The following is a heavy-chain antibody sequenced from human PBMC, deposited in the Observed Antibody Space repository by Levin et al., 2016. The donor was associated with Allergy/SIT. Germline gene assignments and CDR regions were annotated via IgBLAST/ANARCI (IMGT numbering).Heavy chain of an antibody. CDR1: GFTFSSYE. CDR2: ISSSGSTI. D-gene: IGHD1-20*01. V-gene: IGHV3-48*03. Sequence: GGSLRLSCAASGFTFSSYEMNWVRQAPGKGLEWVSYISSSGSTIYYADSVKGRFTISRDNAKNSLYLQMNSLRAEDTAVYYCARDMRSVTGTTLWFDPWGQGTLVTVSS. J-gene: IGHJ5*02. CDR3: ARDMRSVTGTTLWFDP.